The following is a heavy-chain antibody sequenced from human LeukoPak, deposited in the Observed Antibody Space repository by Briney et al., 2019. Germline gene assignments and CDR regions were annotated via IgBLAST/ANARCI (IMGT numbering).Heavy chain of an antibody. D-gene: IGHD1-26*01. J-gene: IGHJ4*02. CDR2: ISSSSSYT. Sequence: QVQLVESGGGLVKPGGSLRLSCAASGFTFSDYYMSWIRQAPGKGLQWVSYISSSSSYTNYADSVKGRFTISRDNAKNSLYLQMNSLRAEDTAVYYCATPSGRGTSDYWGQGTLVTVSS. CDR1: GFTFSDYY. V-gene: IGHV3-11*06. CDR3: ATPSGRGTSDY.